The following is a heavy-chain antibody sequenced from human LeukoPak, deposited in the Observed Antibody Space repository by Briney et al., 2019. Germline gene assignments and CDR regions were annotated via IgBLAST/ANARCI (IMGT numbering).Heavy chain of an antibody. CDR2: IKQDGSKK. J-gene: IGHJ4*02. CDR3: ARGRYSSGWYIDY. D-gene: IGHD6-19*01. Sequence: PGGSLRLSCVASGFPFSSYWMTWVRQAPGKGLEWVANIKQDGSKKSYVDSVKGRFTISRDNSKNTLYLQMNSLRAEDTAVYYCARGRYSSGWYIDYWGQGTLVTVSS. CDR1: GFPFSSYW. V-gene: IGHV3-7*01.